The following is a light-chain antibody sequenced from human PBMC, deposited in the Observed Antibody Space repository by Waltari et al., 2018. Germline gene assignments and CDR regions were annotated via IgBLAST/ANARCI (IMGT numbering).Light chain of an antibody. CDR1: KSNIGNNY. CDR2: KNS. J-gene: IGLJ3*02. CDR3: AAWDDGWSGPWV. V-gene: IGLV1-47*01. Sequence: QSVLTQPPPTSATPGQRVTIPCSGSKSNIGNNYVYWYQQFPGMAPQLIIYKNSQRPSGVPDRFSGSKSGTSASLAISGLRSEDEATYHCAAWDDGWSGPWVFGGGTRVTVL.